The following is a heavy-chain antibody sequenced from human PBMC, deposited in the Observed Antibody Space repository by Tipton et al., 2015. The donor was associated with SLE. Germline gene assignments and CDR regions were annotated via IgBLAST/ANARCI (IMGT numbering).Heavy chain of an antibody. CDR1: GGSFSGYY. CDR3: ATPAAGPDAEYFQH. D-gene: IGHD6-13*01. J-gene: IGHJ1*01. Sequence: TLSLTCAVYGGSFSGYYWSWIRQPPGKGLEWIGEINHSGSTNYNPSLKSRVTISVDTSKNQFSLKLSSVTAADTAVYYCATPAAGPDAEYFQHWGQGTLVTVSS. V-gene: IGHV4-34*01. CDR2: INHSGST.